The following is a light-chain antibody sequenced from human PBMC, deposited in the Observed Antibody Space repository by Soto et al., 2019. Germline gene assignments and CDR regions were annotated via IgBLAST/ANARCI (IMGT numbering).Light chain of an antibody. Sequence: QSALTQPPSVSGSPGQSVTISCTGTSSDVGSYNRVSWYQQPPGTAPKLMIYEVSNRPSGVPDRFSGSKSGNTASLTISGLQAEDEADYYCSSYTSSSNAVFGGGTKLTVL. V-gene: IGLV2-18*02. CDR2: EVS. CDR3: SSYTSSSNAV. CDR1: SSDVGSYNR. J-gene: IGLJ2*01.